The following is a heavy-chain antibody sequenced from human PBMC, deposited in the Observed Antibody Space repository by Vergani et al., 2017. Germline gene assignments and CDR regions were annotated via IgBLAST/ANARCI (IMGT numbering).Heavy chain of an antibody. CDR1: GFTFSPYA. Sequence: QVQLVESGGGVVQPGRSLRLSCTSSGFTFSPYAMHWVRQAPGKGLEWVAIIYYDGSKKYYADSVTGRFTISRDNSRNTLDLLMSSLIAEDTAIYYCVREGSYCGSTTCRNPSYVYYYHMDVWGEGTTVTVSS. CDR2: IYYDGSKK. V-gene: IGHV3-33*01. J-gene: IGHJ6*03. D-gene: IGHD2-21*01. CDR3: VREGSYCGSTTCRNPSYVYYYHMDV.